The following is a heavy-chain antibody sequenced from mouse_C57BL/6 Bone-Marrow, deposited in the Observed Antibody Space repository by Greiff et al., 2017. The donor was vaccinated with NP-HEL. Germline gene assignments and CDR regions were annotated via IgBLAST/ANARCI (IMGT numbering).Heavy chain of an antibody. D-gene: IGHD1-1*01. CDR1: GYTFTSYW. CDR3: AREGGFTTVVAPNYFDY. CDR2: IDPSDSYT. Sequence: QVQLQQPGAELVMPGASVKLSCKASGYTFTSYWMHWVKQRPGQGLEWIGEIDPSDSYTNYNQKFKGKSTLTVDKSSSTAYMQLSSLTSEDSAVYYCAREGGFTTVVAPNYFDYWGQGTTLTVSS. V-gene: IGHV1-69*01. J-gene: IGHJ2*01.